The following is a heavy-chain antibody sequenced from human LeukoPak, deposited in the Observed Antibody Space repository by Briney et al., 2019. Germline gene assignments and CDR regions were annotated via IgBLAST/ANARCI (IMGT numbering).Heavy chain of an antibody. D-gene: IGHD3-10*02. Sequence: GGSLRLSCAASGFTFSDYYMSWIRQAPGKGLQWLAYSSTSGSITYYADSVKGRFTISRDNAKNSVYLQMNSLRAEDTAVYYCARDFSDVRGNIFDSWGQGTLVTVSS. V-gene: IGHV3-11*04. CDR3: ARDFSDVRGNIFDS. CDR2: SSTSGSIT. J-gene: IGHJ4*02. CDR1: GFTFSDYY.